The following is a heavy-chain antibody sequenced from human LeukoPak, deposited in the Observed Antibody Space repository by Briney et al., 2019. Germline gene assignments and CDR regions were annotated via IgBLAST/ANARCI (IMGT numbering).Heavy chain of an antibody. CDR1: GFTFSSYA. CDR3: AKPYCSGGTCYSVWDYYLDY. Sequence: PGGSLRLSCALSGFTFSSYAMTWVRQAPGKGLEWVSGISASGGDTYYADSVKGRFTISRDNSKNTLYLQMNSLRAEDTAVYYCAKPYCSGGTCYSVWDYYLDYWGQGTLVTVSS. CDR2: ISASGGDT. D-gene: IGHD2-15*01. V-gene: IGHV3-23*01. J-gene: IGHJ4*02.